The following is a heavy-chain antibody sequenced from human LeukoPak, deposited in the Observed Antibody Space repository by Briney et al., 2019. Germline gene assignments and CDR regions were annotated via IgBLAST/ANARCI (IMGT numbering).Heavy chain of an antibody. J-gene: IGHJ5*02. CDR3: ARDRVGDYMDT. Sequence: GGSLRLSCAASGFTVSSNYMSWVRQAPGKGLEWVSVIYSGGSTYYADSVKGRFTISRDNSKNTLYLQMNSLRAEDTAVYYCARDRVGDYMDTWGQGTLVTVSS. CDR2: IYSGGST. D-gene: IGHD4-17*01. V-gene: IGHV3-53*01. CDR1: GFTVSSNY.